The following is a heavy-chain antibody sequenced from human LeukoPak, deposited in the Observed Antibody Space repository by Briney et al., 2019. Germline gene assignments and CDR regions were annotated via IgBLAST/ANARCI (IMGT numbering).Heavy chain of an antibody. J-gene: IGHJ3*02. CDR2: IYPGDSDT. CDR1: GYSFTSYW. D-gene: IGHD3-22*01. V-gene: IGHV5-51*01. Sequence: GESLKISCKGSGYSFTSYWIGGVRQMPGKGLEWMGIIYPGDSDTRYSPSFQGQVTISADKSISTAYLQWSSLKASDTAMYYCARRYYYDSSGYYYAAVNAFDIWGQGTMVTVSS. CDR3: ARRYYYDSSGYYYAAVNAFDI.